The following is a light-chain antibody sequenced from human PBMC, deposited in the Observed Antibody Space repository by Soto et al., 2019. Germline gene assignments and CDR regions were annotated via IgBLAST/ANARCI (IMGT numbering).Light chain of an antibody. CDR1: QSVFGW. V-gene: IGKV1-5*01. J-gene: IGKJ5*01. Sequence: DIQMTHSHSTLSASVWDRVTITFRASQSVFGWLAWYQQRPGKAPNLLIYAASTLESGVPSRFSATVSGTEFSLTITSLQPEDFATYYCQQLFDSPITFGQGTRLEIK. CDR3: QQLFDSPIT. CDR2: AAS.